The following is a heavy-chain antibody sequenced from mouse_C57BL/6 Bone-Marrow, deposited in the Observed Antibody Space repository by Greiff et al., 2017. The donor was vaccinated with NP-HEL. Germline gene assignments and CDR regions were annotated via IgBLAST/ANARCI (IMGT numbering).Heavy chain of an antibody. CDR1: GYTFTSYW. J-gene: IGHJ1*03. Sequence: VQLQQSGTVLARPGASVKMSCKTSGYTFTSYWMHWVKQRPGQGLEWIGAIYPGNSDTSYNQKFKSKATLTVDKPSSTAYMQLSSLTSEDSAVYYCARDEGYFDVWGTGTTVTVSS. CDR2: IYPGNSDT. CDR3: ARDEGYFDV. V-gene: IGHV1-5*01.